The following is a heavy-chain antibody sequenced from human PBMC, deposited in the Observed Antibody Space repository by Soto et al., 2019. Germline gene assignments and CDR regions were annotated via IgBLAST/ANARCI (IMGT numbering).Heavy chain of an antibody. V-gene: IGHV4-59*01. D-gene: IGHD3-22*01. CDR3: ERGYYYDTSGYYSAFDI. J-gene: IGHJ3*02. CDR2: VYNNGGT. CDR1: GGSISSDY. Sequence: SETLSLTCTVSGGSISSDYWSWIRQPPGKGLEWVGYVYNNGGTKYNPSLRSRVTISVDTSNHQFSLKLTSVTAADTAVYYCERGYYYDTSGYYSAFDIWGQGTMVTVSS.